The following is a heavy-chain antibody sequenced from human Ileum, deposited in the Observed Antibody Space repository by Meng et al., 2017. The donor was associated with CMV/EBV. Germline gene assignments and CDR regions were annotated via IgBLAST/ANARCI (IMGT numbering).Heavy chain of an antibody. Sequence: GESLKIPCVASGFTFSSYWMTWVRQAPGRGLEWVASIRQDGSERHYLDSVKGRFTISRDNAKNSLSLQINSLRAEDTSVYYCAKDKADVEATMDYWGQGTLVTVSS. J-gene: IGHJ4*02. CDR1: GFTFSSYW. D-gene: IGHD5-12*01. CDR3: AKDKADVEATMDY. V-gene: IGHV3-7*01. CDR2: IRQDGSER.